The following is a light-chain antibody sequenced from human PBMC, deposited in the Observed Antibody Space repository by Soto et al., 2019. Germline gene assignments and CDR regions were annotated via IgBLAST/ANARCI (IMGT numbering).Light chain of an antibody. CDR1: QGISNY. CDR2: AAS. V-gene: IGKV1-27*01. Sequence: QMTQSPSSLSASVGDSVTITCRASQGISNYLAWYQQTPGQIPKLLIYAASTLQSGVPSRFSGSGSGTVFTLTISSLQPEDVATYYCQKYYSAPFTFGPGTKVDLK. J-gene: IGKJ3*01. CDR3: QKYYSAPFT.